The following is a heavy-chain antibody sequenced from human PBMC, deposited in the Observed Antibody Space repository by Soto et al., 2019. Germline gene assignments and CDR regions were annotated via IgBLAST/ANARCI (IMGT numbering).Heavy chain of an antibody. CDR2: LNPTGGST. J-gene: IGHJ6*02. CDR1: GYPFTSYY. V-gene: IGHV1-46*01. D-gene: IGHD2-2*01. CDR3: ARGLRGCSSTSCYWAYYYYGMDV. Sequence: ASVKVSCKASGYPFTSYYMHWLRQAPGQGLEWMGVLNPTGGSTTYAQNFQGRVTMTRDTSTSTVYVELSSLRSGDTAVYYCARGLRGCSSTSCYWAYYYYGMDVWGQGTTVTVSS.